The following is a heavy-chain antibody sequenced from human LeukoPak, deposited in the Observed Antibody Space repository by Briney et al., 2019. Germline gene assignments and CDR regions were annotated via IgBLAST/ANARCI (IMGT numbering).Heavy chain of an antibody. CDR1: GGSISSSSYY. D-gene: IGHD6-19*01. J-gene: IGHJ4*02. V-gene: IGHV4-39*01. CDR2: IYYSGST. CDR3: ARLAVADDY. Sequence: SETLSLTCTVSGGSISSSSYYWGWIRQPPGKGLEWIGSIYYSGSTYYNPSLKSRVTISVDTSKNQFSLKLSSVTAADTAVYYCARLAVADDYWGQGTLVTVSS.